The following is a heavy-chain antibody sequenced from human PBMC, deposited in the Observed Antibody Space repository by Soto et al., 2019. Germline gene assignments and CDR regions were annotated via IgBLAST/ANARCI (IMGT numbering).Heavy chain of an antibody. CDR3: AREAY. CDR2: IKPDGSET. Sequence: GGSLRLSCIASGFMFSTYWVSWVRQAPGKGLEYVAAIKPDGSETDYVESVKGRFTISRDNAKDSLFLQMNGLRVEDTAVYYCAREAYWGQGTLVTVSS. V-gene: IGHV3-7*01. CDR1: GFMFSTYW. J-gene: IGHJ4*02.